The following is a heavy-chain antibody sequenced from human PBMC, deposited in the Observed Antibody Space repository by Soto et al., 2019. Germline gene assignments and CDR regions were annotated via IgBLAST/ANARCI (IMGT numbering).Heavy chain of an antibody. Sequence: QVQLVQSGADVKKPGPSVKVSCKPSGGTFSSYVISWVRQAPGQGLEWMGGIIPIFGRANYAQKFQGRVTITADESTRTVYIELSSLRFEDTAVYYCAIGGEVFGVVATLYFDYWGQGTLVTVSS. CDR1: GGTFSSYV. CDR3: AIGGEVFGVVATLYFDY. V-gene: IGHV1-69*12. D-gene: IGHD3-3*01. CDR2: IIPIFGRA. J-gene: IGHJ4*02.